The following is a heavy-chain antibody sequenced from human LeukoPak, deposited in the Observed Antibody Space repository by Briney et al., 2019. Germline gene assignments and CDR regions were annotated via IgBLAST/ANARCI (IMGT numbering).Heavy chain of an antibody. CDR2: VYYSGTT. J-gene: IGHJ6*03. CDR1: GGSIRSDGYS. CDR3: ARGALSYYYFYYMDV. Sequence: PSETLSLTCAVSGGSIRSDGYSWSWIRQPPGKGLQWIGYVYYSGTTFYNPSLKSRATISVDTSKSQFSLKLYSVTAADTATYYCARGALSYYYFYYMDVWGTGTTVTVSS. D-gene: IGHD4/OR15-4a*01. V-gene: IGHV4-30-4*07.